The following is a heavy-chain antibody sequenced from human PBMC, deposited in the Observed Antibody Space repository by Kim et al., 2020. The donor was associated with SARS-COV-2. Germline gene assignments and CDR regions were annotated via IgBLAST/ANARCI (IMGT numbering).Heavy chain of an antibody. J-gene: IGHJ3*02. V-gene: IGHV3-23*01. CDR3: AKDLERWLQFCAFDI. D-gene: IGHD5-12*01. Sequence: DSVKGRFTISRDNSKNTLYLQMNSLRAEDTAVYYCAKDLERWLQFCAFDIWGQGTMVTVSS.